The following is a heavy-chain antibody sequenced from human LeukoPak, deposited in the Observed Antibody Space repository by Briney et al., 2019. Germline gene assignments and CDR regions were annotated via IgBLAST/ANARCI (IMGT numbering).Heavy chain of an antibody. D-gene: IGHD6-25*01. CDR2: IYHSGST. CDR1: GFTFSSYA. J-gene: IGHJ6*03. Sequence: GSLRLSCAASGFTFSSYAMGWVRQAPGKGLEWIGSIYHSGSTYYNPSLKSRVTISVDTSKNQFSLKLSSVTAADTAVYYCARRLVRRYWSALYYYMDVWGKGTTVTVSS. V-gene: IGHV4-38-2*01. CDR3: ARRLVRRYWSALYYYMDV.